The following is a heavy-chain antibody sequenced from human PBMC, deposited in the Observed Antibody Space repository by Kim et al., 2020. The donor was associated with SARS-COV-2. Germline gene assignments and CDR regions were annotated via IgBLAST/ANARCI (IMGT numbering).Heavy chain of an antibody. CDR2: IYTSGST. D-gene: IGHD5-12*01. CDR1: GGSISSGSYY. J-gene: IGHJ4*02. CDR3: ARFAKWRPDY. V-gene: IGHV4-61*02. Sequence: SETLSLTCTVSGGSISSGSYYWSWIRQPAGKGLEWIGRIYTSGSTNYNPSLKSRVTISVDTSKNQFSLKLSSVTAADTAVYYCARFAKWRPDYWGQGTLVTVSS.